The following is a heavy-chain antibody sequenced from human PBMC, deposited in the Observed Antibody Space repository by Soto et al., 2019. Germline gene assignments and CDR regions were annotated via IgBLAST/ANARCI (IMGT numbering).Heavy chain of an antibody. CDR2: IYHTGTT. CDR1: CFSINRRCFS. Sequence: PFETLFLTWTVSCFSINRRCFSWGWNPDPPGKGLEWIGFIYHTGTTYYNPSLKSRVTISVDRSKNQFSLKLNSVTAADTAVYYCARGVNYYDSSGSSWFDPWGQGALVTVSS. V-gene: IGHV4-30-2*01. D-gene: IGHD3-22*01. J-gene: IGHJ5*02. CDR3: ARGVNYYDSSGSSWFDP.